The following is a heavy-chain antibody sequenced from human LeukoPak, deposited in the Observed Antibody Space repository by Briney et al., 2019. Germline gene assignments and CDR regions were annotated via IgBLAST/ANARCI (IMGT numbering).Heavy chain of an antibody. CDR3: AKDKGGWFGELLRYGMDV. J-gene: IGHJ6*02. CDR1: GFTFSSYA. V-gene: IGHV3-23*01. D-gene: IGHD3-10*01. CDR2: INGGGSST. Sequence: PGGSLRLSCAASGFTFSSYAMSWVRQAPGQGLQWVSAINGGGSSTYSAASVKGRFTISRDNSRNMLYLQMNSLRVEDTAVYYCAKDKGGWFGELLRYGMDVWGQGTTVTASS.